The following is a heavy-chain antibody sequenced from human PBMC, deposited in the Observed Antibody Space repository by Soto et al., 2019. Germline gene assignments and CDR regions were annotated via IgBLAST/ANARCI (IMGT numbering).Heavy chain of an antibody. CDR1: GGSISSYY. CDR3: ARHDEYSSSSADY. D-gene: IGHD6-6*01. J-gene: IGHJ4*02. V-gene: IGHV4-59*08. CDR2: IYYSGST. Sequence: SETLSLTCTVSGGSISSYYWSWIRQPPGKGLEWIGYIYYSGSTNYNPSLKSRVTISVDTSKNQFSLKLSSVTAADTAVYYCARHDEYSSSSADYWGQGTLVTVSS.